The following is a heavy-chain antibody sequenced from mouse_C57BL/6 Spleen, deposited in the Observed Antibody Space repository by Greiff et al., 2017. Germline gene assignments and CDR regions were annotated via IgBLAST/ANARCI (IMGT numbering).Heavy chain of an antibody. Sequence: QVQLKESGPGILQPSQTLSLSCSSSGFSLSTFGMGVGWLRQPSGMGLEWLVHTWWDDDKYYNPALKSRLTISNETSNNQVFLKIAHLDTADTATYYCARIREGSSYLVGFAYWGQGTLVTVSA. CDR3: ARIREGSSYLVGFAY. V-gene: IGHV8-8*01. J-gene: IGHJ3*01. CDR1: GFSLSTFGMG. D-gene: IGHD1-1*01. CDR2: TWWDDDK.